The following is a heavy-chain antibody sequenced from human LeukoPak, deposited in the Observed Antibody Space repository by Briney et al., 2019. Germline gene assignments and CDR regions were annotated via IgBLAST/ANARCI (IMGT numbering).Heavy chain of an antibody. D-gene: IGHD3-3*01. Sequence: GGSLRLSCRASGYTFGDYYMSWVRQAPGKGLEWVGFIGGKAYGGTAEYAASVKGRFSISRDDSRCIAYLQMKSLKAEDTAVYYCTADQFFWGQGTLVTVSS. CDR1: GYTFGDYY. CDR2: IGGKAYGGTA. J-gene: IGHJ4*02. V-gene: IGHV3-49*04. CDR3: TADQFF.